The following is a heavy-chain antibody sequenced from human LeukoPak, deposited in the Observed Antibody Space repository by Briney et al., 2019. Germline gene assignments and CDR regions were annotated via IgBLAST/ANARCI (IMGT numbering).Heavy chain of an antibody. J-gene: IGHJ4*02. CDR1: GGSINSYY. CDR2: IYSSGST. V-gene: IGHV4-4*07. Sequence: SETLSLTCTVSGGSINSYYWSWIRQPAGKGLEWIGRIYSSGSTGYNPSLKSRVTMSLDTSKNQFSLNLSSVTAADTAVYYCARVDIRTAFFDYWGQGTLVTVSS. CDR3: ARVDIRTAFFDY. D-gene: IGHD5-12*01.